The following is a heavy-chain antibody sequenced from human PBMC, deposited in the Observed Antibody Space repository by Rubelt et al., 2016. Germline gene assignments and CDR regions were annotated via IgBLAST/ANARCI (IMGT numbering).Heavy chain of an antibody. CDR3: ARDSYDSSGYYDFDY. CDR1: GGSISSSSYY. J-gene: IGHJ4*02. D-gene: IGHD3-22*01. CDR2: IYYSGST. Sequence: QLQLQESGPGLVKPSETLSLTCTVSGGSISSSSYYWGWIRQPPGKGLEWIGSIYYSGSTSYNPSLKSRVTISVDTSKNQFSLKLSSVTEADTAVYDCARDSYDSSGYYDFDYWGQGTLVTVSS. V-gene: IGHV4-39*07.